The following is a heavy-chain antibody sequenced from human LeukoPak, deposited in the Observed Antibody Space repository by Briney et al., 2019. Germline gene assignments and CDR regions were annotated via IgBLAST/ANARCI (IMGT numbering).Heavy chain of an antibody. Sequence: ASVRVSCKASGGTFGSYTISWVRQAPGQGLERMGRIIPILGIANYAQKFQGRVTITADKSTSTAYMELSSLRSEDTAVYYCARGCGGDCYLYNFDYWGQGTLVTVSS. CDR2: IIPILGIA. D-gene: IGHD2-21*01. CDR3: ARGCGGDCYLYNFDY. J-gene: IGHJ4*02. V-gene: IGHV1-69*02. CDR1: GGTFGSYT.